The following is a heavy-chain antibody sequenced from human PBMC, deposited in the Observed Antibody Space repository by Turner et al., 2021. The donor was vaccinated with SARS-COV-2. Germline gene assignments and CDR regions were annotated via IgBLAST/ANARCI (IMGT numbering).Heavy chain of an antibody. Sequence: QVQLVESGGGVVQPGRSLRLPCAASGFTFSTYGMHWVRQAPGKGLEWVALRSYDGSNKYYADSVKGRFTISRDNSKNTLYLQMNSLRAEDTAVYYCAKTIGSYYDSSGYYQYFDYWGQGTLVTVSS. D-gene: IGHD3-22*01. CDR1: GFTFSTYG. V-gene: IGHV3-30*18. CDR3: AKTIGSYYDSSGYYQYFDY. CDR2: RSYDGSNK. J-gene: IGHJ4*02.